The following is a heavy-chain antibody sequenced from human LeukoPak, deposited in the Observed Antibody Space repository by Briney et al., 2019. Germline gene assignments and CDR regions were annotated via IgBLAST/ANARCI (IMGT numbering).Heavy chain of an antibody. CDR1: GFTFSSYE. CDR2: ISSSGSTI. D-gene: IGHD2-2*01. CDR3: ARRSSRSFDY. J-gene: IGHJ4*02. V-gene: IGHV3-48*03. Sequence: GGSLRLSCAASGFTFSSYEMNWVRQAPGKGLEWVSYISSSGSTIDYADAVKGRFTISRDNAKNSLYLKMNSLRAEDTAVYYCARRSSRSFDYWGQGTLVTVSS.